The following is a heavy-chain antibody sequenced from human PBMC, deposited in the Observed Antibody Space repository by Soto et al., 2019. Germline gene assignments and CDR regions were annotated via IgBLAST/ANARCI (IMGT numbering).Heavy chain of an antibody. Sequence: SETLSLTCAVSGYSISSTNWWGWIRQPPGKGLEWIGYISYSGSTYYNPSLKSRVTMSVDTSKNQFSLKLSSVTAADTAVYYCARYGSGECNRGSCYSPFDYWGQGTLVTVSS. CDR1: GYSISSTNW. CDR3: ARYGSGECNRGSCYSPFDY. CDR2: ISYSGST. D-gene: IGHD2-15*01. V-gene: IGHV4-28*01. J-gene: IGHJ4*02.